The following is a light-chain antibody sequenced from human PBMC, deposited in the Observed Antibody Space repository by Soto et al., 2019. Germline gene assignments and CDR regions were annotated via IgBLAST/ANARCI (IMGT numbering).Light chain of an antibody. J-gene: IGKJ3*01. V-gene: IGKV1-5*03. CDR2: KAS. Sequence: DIQMTQSPSTLSASVGDRVTITCRASQSISVWLAWYQQKAGKAPNLLIYKASRLESGVPSRFSGSGSGTEFTLTISSLQPDDFATYYCQQYNSYSPGGITFGPGTKVDIK. CDR3: QQYNSYSPGGIT. CDR1: QSISVW.